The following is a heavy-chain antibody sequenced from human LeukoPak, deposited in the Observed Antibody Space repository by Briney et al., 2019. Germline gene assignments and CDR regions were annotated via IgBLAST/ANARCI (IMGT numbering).Heavy chain of an antibody. Sequence: GGSLRLSCAASGLTLSNYWMHWVRQAPGKGLVWVSRIKNDGSSTDYGDSVKGRFTISRDNSKNTLYLQMNSLRAEDTAVYYCAREYYYCSSTSCSNYGMDVWGKGTTVTVSS. V-gene: IGHV3-74*01. CDR1: GLTLSNYW. J-gene: IGHJ6*04. CDR2: IKNDGSST. D-gene: IGHD2-2*01. CDR3: AREYYYCSSTSCSNYGMDV.